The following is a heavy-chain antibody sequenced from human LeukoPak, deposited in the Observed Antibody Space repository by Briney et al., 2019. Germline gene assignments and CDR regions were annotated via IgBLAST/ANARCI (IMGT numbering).Heavy chain of an antibody. D-gene: IGHD6-19*01. V-gene: IGHV1-18*01. CDR1: GYTFIHYG. CDR2: INSNGGGT. CDR3: ARSSTGWSVDF. Sequence: GASVKVSCKASGYTFIHYGVSWVRQAPGQGLEWMGWINSNGGGTLYAQSLQGRVTLTTDTSTSTLYMELRTLRSDGTAVYYCARSSTGWSVDFWGQGTLVTVSS. J-gene: IGHJ4*02.